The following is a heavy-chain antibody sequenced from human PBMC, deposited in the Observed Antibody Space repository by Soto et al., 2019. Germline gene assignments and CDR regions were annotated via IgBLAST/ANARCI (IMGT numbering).Heavy chain of an antibody. CDR3: AKDHLGGAVADSFDY. D-gene: IGHD6-19*01. CDR1: GFTFNGYA. J-gene: IGHJ4*02. CDR2: VTSGGTTT. V-gene: IGHV3-23*01. Sequence: EVQLLESGGGLVQPGGSLRLSCTASGFTFNGYAMNWVCQAPGKGLEWVSAVTSGGTTTYYADSVKGRFTISRDNSRSTVYLQMNRLGVEDTAIYYCAKDHLGGAVADSFDYWGRGTLVTVSS.